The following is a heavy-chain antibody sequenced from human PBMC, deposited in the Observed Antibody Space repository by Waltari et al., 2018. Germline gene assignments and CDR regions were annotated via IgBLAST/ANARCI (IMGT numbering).Heavy chain of an antibody. Sequence: QVQLVESGGGVVQPGRSLRLSCAASGFTFSSYGMHWVRQAPGKGLGWVAVIWYEGSNKNYADSVKGRFTISRDNSKNMLYLQMNSLRAEDTAVYYCARDQKPYYDFWSGYSTFDYWGQGTLVTVSS. CDR1: GFTFSSYG. J-gene: IGHJ4*02. CDR3: ARDQKPYYDFWSGYSTFDY. D-gene: IGHD3-3*01. V-gene: IGHV3-33*01. CDR2: IWYEGSNK.